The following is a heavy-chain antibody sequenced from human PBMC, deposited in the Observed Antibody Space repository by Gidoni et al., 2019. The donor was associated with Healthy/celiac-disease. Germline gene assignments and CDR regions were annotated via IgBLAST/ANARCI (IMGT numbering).Heavy chain of an antibody. D-gene: IGHD3-22*01. V-gene: IGHV4-59*01. J-gene: IGHJ4*02. CDR2: IYYSGST. CDR1: GGPISSYY. Sequence: QVQLQESGPGLVKPSETLSLTCTVTGGPISSYYWSWIRQPPGKGLEWIGYIYYSGSTNYNPSLKSRVTISVDTSKNQFSLKLSSVTAADTAVYYCARDRRDYYDSRFDYWGQGTLVTVSS. CDR3: ARDRRDYYDSRFDY.